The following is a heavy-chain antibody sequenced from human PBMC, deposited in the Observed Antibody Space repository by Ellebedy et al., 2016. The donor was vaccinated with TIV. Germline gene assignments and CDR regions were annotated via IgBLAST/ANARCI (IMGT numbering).Heavy chain of an antibody. CDR2: INGDGSHT. V-gene: IGHV3-74*01. J-gene: IGHJ6*02. D-gene: IGHD2-8*01. CDR1: GFTFSRYW. Sequence: GESLKISCAASGFTFSRYWMSWVRQTPGKGLVWVSHINGDGSHTIYADSVKGRFTISRDNAKNTLYLQMNSLRADDTAVYYCARDLYYGIDFWGQGTTVTVSS. CDR3: ARDLYYGIDF.